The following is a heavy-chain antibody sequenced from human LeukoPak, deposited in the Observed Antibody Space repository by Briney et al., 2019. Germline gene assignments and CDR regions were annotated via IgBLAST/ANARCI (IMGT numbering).Heavy chain of an antibody. CDR1: GFTFSSYA. CDR2: ISGSGGST. V-gene: IGHV3-23*01. CDR3: AKDRAPFEEQWLPSVDY. D-gene: IGHD6-19*01. Sequence: GGSLRLSCAASGFTFSSYAMSWVRQAPGKGLEWVSAISGSGGSTYYADSVKGRFTISRDNSKNTLYLRMNSLRAEDTAVYYCAKDRAPFEEQWLPSVDYWGQGTLVTVSS. J-gene: IGHJ4*02.